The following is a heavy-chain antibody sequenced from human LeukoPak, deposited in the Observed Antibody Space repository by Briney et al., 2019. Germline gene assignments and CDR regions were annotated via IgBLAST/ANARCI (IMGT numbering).Heavy chain of an antibody. CDR1: GFTVSTNY. CDR2: IYSGDST. D-gene: IGHD2-15*01. Sequence: PGGSLRLSCAASGFTVSTNYMSWVRQAPGKGLEWVSVIYSGDSTYYADSVKGRFTISRHSSKNTLYLQMNSLRAEDTAVYYCAGDLRGGNFDYWGQGTLVTVPS. V-gene: IGHV3-53*04. J-gene: IGHJ4*02. CDR3: AGDLRGGNFDY.